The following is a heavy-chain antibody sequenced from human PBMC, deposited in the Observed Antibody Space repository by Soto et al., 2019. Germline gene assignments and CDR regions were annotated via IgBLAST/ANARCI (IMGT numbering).Heavy chain of an antibody. CDR1: GYTFTGYS. Sequence: ASVKVSCKASGYTFTGYSMHWVRQAPGQGLEWMGWISPNSGDTNYAQKFQGWVTMTTDTSNSTAYMELSRLKSDDTAVYFCATVGFNYYYGMDVWGQETTVTAP. CDR3: ATVGFNYYYGMDV. J-gene: IGHJ6*02. V-gene: IGHV1-2*04. CDR2: ISPNSGDT.